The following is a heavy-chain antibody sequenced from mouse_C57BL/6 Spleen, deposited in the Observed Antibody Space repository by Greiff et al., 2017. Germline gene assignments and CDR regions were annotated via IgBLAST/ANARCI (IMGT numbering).Heavy chain of an antibody. V-gene: IGHV1-64*01. D-gene: IGHD1-1*02. CDR1: GYTFTSYW. J-gene: IGHJ4*01. CDR3: AREGFGGKGAMDY. Sequence: QVQLQQSGAELVKPGASVKLSCKASGYTFTSYWMHWVKQRPGQGLEWIGMIHPNSGSTNYNEKFKSKATLTVDKSSSTAYMQLSSLTSEDSAVYYCAREGFGGKGAMDYWGQGTSVTVSS. CDR2: IHPNSGST.